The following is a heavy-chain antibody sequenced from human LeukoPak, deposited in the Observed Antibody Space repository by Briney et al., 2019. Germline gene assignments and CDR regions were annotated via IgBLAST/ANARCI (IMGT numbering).Heavy chain of an antibody. CDR1: GGSISSRDYY. Sequence: PETLSLTCTVSGGSISSRDYYWGWIRQPPGKGLEWIGSINYSGSTYYSPSLKSRVTISVDTSKNQFSLKLSSVIAADTAVYYCARVDIVVLPSANFDCWGQGTLVTVSS. CDR2: INYSGST. J-gene: IGHJ4*02. CDR3: ARVDIVVLPSANFDC. D-gene: IGHD2-2*01. V-gene: IGHV4-39*01.